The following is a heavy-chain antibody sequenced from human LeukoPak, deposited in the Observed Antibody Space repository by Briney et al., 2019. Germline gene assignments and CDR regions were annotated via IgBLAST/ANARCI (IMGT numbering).Heavy chain of an antibody. CDR3: ARWADYDFWSGSDY. V-gene: IGHV3-21*01. CDR1: GFTFSSYS. CDR2: ISSSSSYI. D-gene: IGHD3-3*01. Sequence: GRSLRLSCVASGFTFSSYSMNWVRQAPGKGLEWVSSISSSSSYIYYADSVKGRFTISRDNAKNSLYLQMNSLRAEDTAVYYCARWADYDFWSGSDYWGQGTLVTVSS. J-gene: IGHJ4*02.